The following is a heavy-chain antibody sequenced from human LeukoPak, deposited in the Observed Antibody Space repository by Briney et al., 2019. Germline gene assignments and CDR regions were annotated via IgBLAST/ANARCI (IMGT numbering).Heavy chain of an antibody. CDR2: IKPDGSET. Sequence: SGGSLRLSCAASGFTFSKSWMTWVRQAPGKGLEWVANIKPDGSETYYVDPVMGRFTISRDNAKNSVYLQMNSLRAEDTAVYYCARDRSISGVVTIDFWGQGTLVTVSS. D-gene: IGHD3-3*01. CDR3: ARDRSISGVVTIDF. V-gene: IGHV3-7*01. CDR1: GFTFSKSW. J-gene: IGHJ4*02.